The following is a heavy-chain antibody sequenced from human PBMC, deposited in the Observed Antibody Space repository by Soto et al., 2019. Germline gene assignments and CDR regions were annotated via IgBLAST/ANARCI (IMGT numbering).Heavy chain of an antibody. D-gene: IGHD6-19*01. CDR1: GXSISTHA. V-gene: IGHV3-23*01. Sequence: LRLSFVASGXSISTHALTWVRQAPGKGLEWVSSFSGRSGDTYYAASVKGRFTISGDSSKNTVILQMNNLRADDTALYYCARDSSAWPNYFDSWGQGIQVTVSS. J-gene: IGHJ4*02. CDR3: ARDSSAWPNYFDS. CDR2: FSGRSGDT.